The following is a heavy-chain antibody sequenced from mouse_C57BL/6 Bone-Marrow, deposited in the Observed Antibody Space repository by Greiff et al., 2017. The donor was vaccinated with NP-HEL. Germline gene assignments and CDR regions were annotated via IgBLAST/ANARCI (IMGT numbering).Heavy chain of an antibody. Sequence: QVQLQQPGTELVKPGASVKLSCKASGYTFTSYWMHWVKQRPGQGLEWIGNINPSNGGTNYNEKFKSKATLTVDKSSSTAYMELARLTSEDSAVYYCASYDGYLYFDVWGTGTTVTVSS. CDR3: ASYDGYLYFDV. V-gene: IGHV1-53*01. CDR1: GYTFTSYW. D-gene: IGHD2-3*01. CDR2: INPSNGGT. J-gene: IGHJ1*03.